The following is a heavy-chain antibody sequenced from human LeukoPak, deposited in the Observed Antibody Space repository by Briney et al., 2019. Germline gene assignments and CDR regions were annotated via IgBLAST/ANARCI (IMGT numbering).Heavy chain of an antibody. J-gene: IGHJ4*02. CDR2: ISGSGGST. Sequence: GSLRLSCAASGFNFRSYGMGWVRQAPGKGLEWVSAISGSGGSTYYADSVKGRFTISRDNSKNTLYLQMNSLRAEDTAVYYCASPGISSSRRVDYWGQGTLVTVSS. D-gene: IGHD6-13*01. V-gene: IGHV3-23*01. CDR1: GFNFRSYG. CDR3: ASPGISSSRRVDY.